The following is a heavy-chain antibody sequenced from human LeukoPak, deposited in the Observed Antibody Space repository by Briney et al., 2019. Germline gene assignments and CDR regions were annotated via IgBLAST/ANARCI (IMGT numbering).Heavy chain of an antibody. Sequence: SETLSLTCTVSGGSMSPYHWGWIRQPPGKGLEWTGYIYYSGSTNYNPSLKSRVTISVDTSKNQFSLKLSSVTAADTAVYYCASCGGGDCSGAFDIWGQGTMVTVSS. V-gene: IGHV4-59*12. CDR1: GGSMSPYH. CDR2: IYYSGST. J-gene: IGHJ3*02. D-gene: IGHD2-21*02. CDR3: ASCGGGDCSGAFDI.